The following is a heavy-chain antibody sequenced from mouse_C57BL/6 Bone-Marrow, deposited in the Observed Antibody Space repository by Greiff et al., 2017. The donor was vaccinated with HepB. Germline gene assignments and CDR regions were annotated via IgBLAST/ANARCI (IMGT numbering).Heavy chain of an antibody. CDR3: TGFITTVVVFDY. CDR1: GFTFSNYW. J-gene: IGHJ2*01. CDR2: IRLKSDNYAT. D-gene: IGHD1-1*01. V-gene: IGHV6-3*01. Sequence: DVKLVESGGGLVQPGGSMKLSCVASGFTFSNYWMNWVRQSPEKGLEWVAQIRLKSDNYATHYAESVKGRFTISRDDSKSSVYLQMNNLRAEDTGIYYCTGFITTVVVFDYWGQGTTLTVSS.